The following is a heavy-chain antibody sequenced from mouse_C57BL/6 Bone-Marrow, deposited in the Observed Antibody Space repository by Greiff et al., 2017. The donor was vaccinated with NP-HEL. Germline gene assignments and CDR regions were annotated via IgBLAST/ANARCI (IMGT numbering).Heavy chain of an antibody. J-gene: IGHJ1*03. CDR3: ARFGYYGSSGYFDV. CDR1: GYTFTDYN. V-gene: IGHV1-18*01. D-gene: IGHD1-1*01. Sequence: VQLQQSGPELVKPGASVKIPCKASGYTFTDYNMDWVQQSHGKSLEWIGDINPNNGGTIYNKKFKGKATLTVDKSSSTAYMELRSLTSEDTAVYYGARFGYYGSSGYFDVWGTGTTVTVSS. CDR2: INPNNGGT.